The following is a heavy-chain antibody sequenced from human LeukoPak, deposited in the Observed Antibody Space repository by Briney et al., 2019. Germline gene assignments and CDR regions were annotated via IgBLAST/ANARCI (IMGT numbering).Heavy chain of an antibody. V-gene: IGHV4-39*02. CDR1: GGSISSTSYY. J-gene: IGHJ5*02. CDR3: AREDQTRNSFDP. Sequence: SETLSLTCSVSGGSISSTSYYWGWTRQPPGTGLEWIGSISYSGSTYYSPSLKSRVTISVDTSKTQFSLKLTSVTAADTAVYYCAREDQTRNSFDPWGQGTLVTVSS. D-gene: IGHD4-23*01. CDR2: ISYSGST.